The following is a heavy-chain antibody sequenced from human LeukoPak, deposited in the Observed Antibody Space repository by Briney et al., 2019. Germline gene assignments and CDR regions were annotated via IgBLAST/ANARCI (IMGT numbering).Heavy chain of an antibody. CDR3: ARDQAGGKVDY. D-gene: IGHD2-8*02. CDR1: GGSISSGGYY. J-gene: IGHJ4*02. CDR2: IYYGGST. V-gene: IGHV4-31*03. Sequence: SQTLSLTCTVSGGSISSGGYYWSWIRQHPGKGLEWIGYIYYGGSTYYNPSLKSRVTISVDTSKNQFSLKLSSVTAADTAVYYCARDQAGGKVDYWGQGTLVTVSS.